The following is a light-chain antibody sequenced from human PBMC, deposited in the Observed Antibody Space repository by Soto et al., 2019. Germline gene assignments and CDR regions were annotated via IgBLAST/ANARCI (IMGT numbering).Light chain of an antibody. CDR3: QQLNSYRPIT. J-gene: IGKJ5*01. CDR1: QGISSY. V-gene: IGKV1-9*01. CDR2: AAS. Sequence: IQLTQYPSSLSASVGDRVTITCRASQGISSYLAWYQQKPGKAPKLLIYAASTLQSGVPSRFSGSGSGTDFTLTISRLQPEDFATYYCQQLNSYRPITFGQGTRLEIK.